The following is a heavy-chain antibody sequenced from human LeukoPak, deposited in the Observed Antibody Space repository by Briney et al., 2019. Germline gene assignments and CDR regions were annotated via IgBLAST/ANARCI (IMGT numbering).Heavy chain of an antibody. Sequence: PSETLSLTCTVSGGSISSSSNYWGWIRQPPGKGLEWIGSIYNRGSTYYNPSLKSRVTISVDTPNNQFPLKLSFVTAADTAVYYCATTTIRLGYWGQGTLVTVSS. CDR1: GGSISSSSNY. CDR3: ATTTIRLGY. J-gene: IGHJ4*02. V-gene: IGHV4-39*06. CDR2: IYNRGST. D-gene: IGHD1-26*01.